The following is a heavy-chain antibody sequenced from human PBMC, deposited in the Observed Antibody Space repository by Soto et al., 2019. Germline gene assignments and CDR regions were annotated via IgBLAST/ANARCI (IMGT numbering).Heavy chain of an antibody. CDR1: GYTFTGYA. CDR2: INAGNGKT. J-gene: IGHJ4*02. V-gene: IGHV1-3*01. D-gene: IGHD5-12*01. CDR3: ARGRWVDKTAAYYLDC. Sequence: QVQLVQSGAEVKKPGASVKVSCKASGYTFTGYAMHWVRQAPGQRLESLGWINAGNGKTKYPQKFQGRVTITRDTSASTAYMELSSLTSEDTAVYSCARGRWVDKTAAYYLDCGGQGSLVAVSS.